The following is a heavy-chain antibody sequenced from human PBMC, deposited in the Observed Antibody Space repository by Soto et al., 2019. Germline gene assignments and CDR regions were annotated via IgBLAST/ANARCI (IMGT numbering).Heavy chain of an antibody. D-gene: IGHD3-22*01. CDR1: GGSTSSSNC. CDR2: IYHSGST. J-gene: IGHJ4*02. Sequence: SETLSLTCAVSGGSTSSSNCWSFVRQPPGKGLEWIGGIYHSGSTNYNPSLKSRVTISVDKSKNQFSLKLSSVTAADTAVYYCARARDSSGYYHGYFDYWGQGTLVTVSS. V-gene: IGHV4-4*02. CDR3: ARARDSSGYYHGYFDY.